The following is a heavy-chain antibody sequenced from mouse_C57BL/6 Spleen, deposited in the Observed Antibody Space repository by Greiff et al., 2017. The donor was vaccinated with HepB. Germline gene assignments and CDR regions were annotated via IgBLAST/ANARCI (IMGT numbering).Heavy chain of an antibody. Sequence: EVQLVESGGGLVQPKGSLKLSCAASGFSFNTYAMNWVRQAPGKGLEWVARIRSKSNNYATYYADSVKDRFTISRDDSESMLYLQMNNLKTEDTAMYYCVRSYSSYFDYWGQGTTLTVSS. CDR3: VRSYSSYFDY. CDR2: IRSKSNNYAT. J-gene: IGHJ2*01. D-gene: IGHD2-5*01. V-gene: IGHV10-1*01. CDR1: GFSFNTYA.